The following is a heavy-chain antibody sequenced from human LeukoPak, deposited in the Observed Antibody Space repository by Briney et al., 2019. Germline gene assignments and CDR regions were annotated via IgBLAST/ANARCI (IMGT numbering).Heavy chain of an antibody. V-gene: IGHV3-23*01. Sequence: GGSLRLSCAASGFTFSSHAMSWVRQAPGKGLEWVSAINGSGSSTYYADSVKGRVSISRDNSKNTLYLQMNSLRVEDMALYYCARDFWDDFEYFDLWGRGTLVTVSS. CDR2: INGSGSST. CDR3: ARDFWDDFEYFDL. D-gene: IGHD3-3*01. J-gene: IGHJ2*01. CDR1: GFTFSSHA.